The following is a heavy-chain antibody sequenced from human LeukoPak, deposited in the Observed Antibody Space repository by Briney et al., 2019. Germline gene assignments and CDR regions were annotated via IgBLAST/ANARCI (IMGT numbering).Heavy chain of an antibody. CDR2: INPNSGGT. Sequence: ASVKVSCKASGYTFTGYYMHWVRQAPGQGLEWMGWINPNSGGTNYAQKFQGRVTMTRDTSISTAYMELSRLRSDDTAVYYCARAYYDFWSGFLLWGQGTLVTVSS. J-gene: IGHJ4*02. CDR1: GYTFTGYY. CDR3: ARAYYDFWSGFLL. V-gene: IGHV1-2*02. D-gene: IGHD3-3*01.